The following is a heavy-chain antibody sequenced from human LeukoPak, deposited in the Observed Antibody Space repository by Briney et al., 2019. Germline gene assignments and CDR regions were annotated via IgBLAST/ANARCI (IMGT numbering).Heavy chain of an antibody. CDR2: ISGSGSST. V-gene: IGHV3-23*01. CDR1: GFTFTTYA. J-gene: IGHJ4*02. Sequence: GGSLRLSCSASGFTFTTYAMSWVRQAPGKGLEWVSAISGSGSSTYYADSVKGRFTISRDNSKNTLFLQMNSLRAEDTAVYYCAKDRYSSSWDVGYWGQGTLVTVSS. D-gene: IGHD6-13*01. CDR3: AKDRYSSSWDVGY.